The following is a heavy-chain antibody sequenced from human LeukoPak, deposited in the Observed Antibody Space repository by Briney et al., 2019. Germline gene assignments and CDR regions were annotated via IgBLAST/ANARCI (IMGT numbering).Heavy chain of an antibody. V-gene: IGHV4-4*07. J-gene: IGHJ3*02. D-gene: IGHD2-15*01. CDR3: ARALPLGYCSGGSCHSGAFDI. Sequence: AETLSLTCTVSGGSISSYYWSWIRQPAGKGLEWIGRIYTSGSTNYNPSLKSRVTMSVDTSKNQFSLKLSSVTAADTAVYYCARALPLGYCSGGSCHSGAFDIWGQRAMVTVSS. CDR1: GGSISSYY. CDR2: IYTSGST.